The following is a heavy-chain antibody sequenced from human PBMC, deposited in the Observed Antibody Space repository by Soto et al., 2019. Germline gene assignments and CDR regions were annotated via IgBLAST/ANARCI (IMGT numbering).Heavy chain of an antibody. CDR1: GFTFSSYS. D-gene: IGHD6-13*01. CDR3: ARDADEGWSSWLVYNWFDP. V-gene: IGHV3-21*01. Sequence: GGSLRLSCAASGFTFSSYSMNWVRQAPGKGLEWVSSISSSSSYIYYADSVKGRFTISRDNAKNSLYLQMNSLRAEDTAVYYCARDADEGWSSWLVYNWFDPWGQGTLVTVSS. J-gene: IGHJ5*02. CDR2: ISSSSSYI.